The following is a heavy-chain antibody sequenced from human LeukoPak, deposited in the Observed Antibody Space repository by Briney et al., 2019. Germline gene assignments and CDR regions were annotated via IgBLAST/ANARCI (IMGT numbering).Heavy chain of an antibody. CDR1: GFTLDDYV. Sequence: GGSLRLSCAASGFTLDDYVMHWVRQAPGKGLEWVSGISWNSVSIGYADSVKGRFTISRDNAKNSLYLQMNSLRAEDTAVYYCASFPWDLRPTWGQGTLVSVAS. CDR2: ISWNSVSI. J-gene: IGHJ4*02. V-gene: IGHV3-9*01. CDR3: ASFPWDLRPT. D-gene: IGHD1-26*01.